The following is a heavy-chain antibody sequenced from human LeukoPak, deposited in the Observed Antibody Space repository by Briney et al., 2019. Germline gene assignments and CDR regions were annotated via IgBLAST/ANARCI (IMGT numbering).Heavy chain of an antibody. D-gene: IGHD3-3*01. V-gene: IGHV4-59*08. CDR3: ARHRVITIFGVVITDYFDY. J-gene: IGHJ4*02. CDR2: IYYSGST. CDR1: GGSISSYY. Sequence: SETLSLTCTVSGGSISSYYWSWIRQPPGKGLEWIGYIYYSGSTNYNPSLKSRVTISVDTSKNQFSLKLSSVTAADTAVYYCARHRVITIFGVVITDYFDYWGQGTLVTVSS.